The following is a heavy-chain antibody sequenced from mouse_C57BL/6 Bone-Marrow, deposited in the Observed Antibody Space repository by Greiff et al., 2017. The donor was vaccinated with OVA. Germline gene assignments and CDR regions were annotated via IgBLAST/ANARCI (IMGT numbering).Heavy chain of an antibody. CDR2: IYPGSGNT. D-gene: IGHD2-3*01. CDR3: ARDDGYFFEY. Sequence: VQLQQSGAEVVRPGASVKLSCKASGYTFTDPYINWVKQRPGQGLEWIGRIYPGSGNTYYNEKFQGKATLTAEKSSNTAYLQLSSLTSEDSDVYFCARDDGYFFEYWGQGTTLTVSS. J-gene: IGHJ2*01. CDR1: GYTFTDPY. V-gene: IGHV1-76*01.